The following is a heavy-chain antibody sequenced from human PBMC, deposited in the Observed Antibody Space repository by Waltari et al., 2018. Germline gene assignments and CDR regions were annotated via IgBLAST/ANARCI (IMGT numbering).Heavy chain of an antibody. D-gene: IGHD6-6*01. V-gene: IGHV4-38-2*02. CDR3: ARVYSTSPGYFDY. CDR2: IYHSGSI. Sequence: QVQLQESGPGLVKPSETLSLTCTVSGYSISSGFYWGWIRQPPGKGLDWIGSIYHSGSIYYNPSLKSRVTISLDTSKNQLSLKVTSVTAADTAVYYCARVYSTSPGYFDYWGHGTLVTVSS. J-gene: IGHJ4*01. CDR1: GYSISSGFY.